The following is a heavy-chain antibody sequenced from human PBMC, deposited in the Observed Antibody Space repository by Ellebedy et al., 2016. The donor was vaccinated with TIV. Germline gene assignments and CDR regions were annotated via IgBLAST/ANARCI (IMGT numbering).Heavy chain of an antibody. J-gene: IGHJ4*02. CDR2: IYYPGGT. Sequence: MPSETLSLTCTVSGASISTSSYYWGWIRQPPGKGLEWIGSIYYPGGTYYNPSLRSRVTISVDTSKNQLALKMSSVTAADTAVYYCARWDPTSPSYYFDYWGQGTLVTVSS. D-gene: IGHD1-26*01. CDR3: ARWDPTSPSYYFDY. CDR1: GASISTSSYY. V-gene: IGHV4-39*01.